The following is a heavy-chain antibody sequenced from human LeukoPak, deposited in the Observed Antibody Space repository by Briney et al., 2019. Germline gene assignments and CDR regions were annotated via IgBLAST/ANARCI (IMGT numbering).Heavy chain of an antibody. CDR1: GGSFSGYY. CDR2: INHSGST. J-gene: IGHJ5*02. V-gene: IGHV4-34*01. CDR3: ARGVAAAGLYNWFDP. D-gene: IGHD6-13*01. Sequence: SETLSLTCAVYGGSFSGYYWSWIRQPPGKGLEWIGEINHSGSTNYNPSLKSRVTISVDTSKNQFSLKLSSVTAADTAVYYCARGVAAAGLYNWFDPWGQGTLVTVSS.